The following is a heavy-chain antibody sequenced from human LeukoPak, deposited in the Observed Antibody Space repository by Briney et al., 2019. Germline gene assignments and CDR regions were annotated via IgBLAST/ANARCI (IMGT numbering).Heavy chain of an antibody. V-gene: IGHV3-23*01. Sequence: GGSLRLSCAASGFTFSNYAMSWVRQAPGKGLEWVSVISGSGGSTYYADPVKGRFTISRDNSKNTLYLQMNSLRAEDTAVYYCAKGPQDGYYYDSSGSYNDYWGQGTLVTVSS. D-gene: IGHD3-22*01. J-gene: IGHJ4*02. CDR2: ISGSGGST. CDR1: GFTFSNYA. CDR3: AKGPQDGYYYDSSGSYNDY.